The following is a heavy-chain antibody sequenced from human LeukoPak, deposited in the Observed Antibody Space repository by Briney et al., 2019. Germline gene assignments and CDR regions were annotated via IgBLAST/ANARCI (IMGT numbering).Heavy chain of an antibody. CDR3: ARQVKVVAATLMDAFDI. CDR1: GYSFTSYW. CDR2: IYPGDSDT. Sequence: GESLKISCKGSGYSFTSYWIGWVRRMPGKGLEWMGIIYPGDSDTRYSPSFQGQVTISADKSISTDYLQWSSLKASDTAMYYCARQVKVVAATLMDAFDIWGQGTMVTVSS. D-gene: IGHD2-15*01. V-gene: IGHV5-51*01. J-gene: IGHJ3*02.